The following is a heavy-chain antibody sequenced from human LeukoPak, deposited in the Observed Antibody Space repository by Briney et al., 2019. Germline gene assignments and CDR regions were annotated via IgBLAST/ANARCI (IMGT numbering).Heavy chain of an antibody. D-gene: IGHD6-13*01. CDR2: ISGSGGST. CDR1: GFTFSSYA. CDR3: AKASRGIAAAGTDY. V-gene: IGHV3-23*01. J-gene: IGHJ4*02. Sequence: GGSLRLSCAASGFTFSSYAMSWVRQAPGKGLEWVSAISGSGGSTYYAGSVKGRFTISRDNSKNTLYLQMNSLRAEDTAVYYCAKASRGIAAAGTDYWGQGTLVTVSS.